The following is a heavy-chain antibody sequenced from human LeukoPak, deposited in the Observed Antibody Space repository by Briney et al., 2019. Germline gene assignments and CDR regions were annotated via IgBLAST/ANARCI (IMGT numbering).Heavy chain of an antibody. D-gene: IGHD1-26*01. Sequence: PGGSLRLSCAASGFTVSSNYMSWVRQAPGKGLEWVSVIYSGGSTYYADSVKGRFTISRGNSKNTLYLQMNSLRAEDTAVYYCSLGGEVGGVRTNHWGQGTLVTVSS. V-gene: IGHV3-53*01. CDR1: GFTVSSNY. J-gene: IGHJ5*02. CDR3: SLGGEVGGVRTNH. CDR2: IYSGGST.